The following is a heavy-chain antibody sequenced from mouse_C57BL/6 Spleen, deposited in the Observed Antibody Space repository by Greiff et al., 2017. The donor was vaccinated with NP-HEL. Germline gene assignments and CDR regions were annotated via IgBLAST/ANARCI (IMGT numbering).Heavy chain of an antibody. Sequence: ESGPGLVKPSQSLSLTCSVTGYSITSGYYWNWIRQFPGNKLEWMGYISYDGSNNYNPSLKNRISITRDTSKNQFFLKLNSVTTEDTATYYCAAGRGYYAMDYWGQGTSVTVSS. CDR2: ISYDGSN. V-gene: IGHV3-6*01. CDR1: GYSITSGYY. CDR3: AAGRGYYAMDY. J-gene: IGHJ4*01.